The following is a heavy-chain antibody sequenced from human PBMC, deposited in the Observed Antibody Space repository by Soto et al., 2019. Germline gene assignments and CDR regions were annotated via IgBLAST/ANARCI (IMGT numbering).Heavy chain of an antibody. CDR1: GFTFSSYG. J-gene: IGHJ4*02. Sequence: QVQLVESGGGVVQPGRSLRLSCAASGFTFSSYGMHWVRQAPVKGLEWMAVVSHDGSNEHYADSVKGRFTISRDNSKNTLFLEMNCLRAEDTAVYCCAKDTFSYSRSGYYVFDSWGQGTLVTVSS. D-gene: IGHD3-22*01. CDR3: AKDTFSYSRSGYYVFDS. V-gene: IGHV3-30*18. CDR2: VSHDGSNE.